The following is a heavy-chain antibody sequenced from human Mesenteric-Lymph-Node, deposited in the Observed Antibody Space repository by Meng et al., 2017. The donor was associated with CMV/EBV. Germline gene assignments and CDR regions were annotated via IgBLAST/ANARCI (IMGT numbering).Heavy chain of an antibody. CDR3: ARGGGDSSSWYAPFDY. CDR1: GGSISSSNW. V-gene: IGHV4-4*02. J-gene: IGHJ4*02. Sequence: GGSISSSNWCSWVRQPPGKGLEWIGEIFHTGNTNYSPSLKSRVTMFLDKAKNQFSLNLTSVTATDTAVYYCARGGGDSSSWYAPFDYWGQGTLVTVSS. CDR2: IFHTGNT. D-gene: IGHD6-13*01.